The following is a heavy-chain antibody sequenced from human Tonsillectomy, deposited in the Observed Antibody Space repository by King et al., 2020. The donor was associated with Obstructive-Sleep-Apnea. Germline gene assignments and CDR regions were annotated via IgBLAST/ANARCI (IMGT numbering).Heavy chain of an antibody. CDR3: TRGSYYYDS. Sequence: VQLVESGGGLVQPGGSLRLSCAASGFTLSYYYINWVRQVPGKGLVWVSRSNTDASRATYADSVKGRFTISRDNSINMVFLHMDTLTVEDTAVYYCTRGSYYYDSWGQGTLVTVSS. D-gene: IGHD2-21*01. V-gene: IGHV3-74*01. J-gene: IGHJ4*02. CDR1: GFTLSYYY. CDR2: SNTDASRA.